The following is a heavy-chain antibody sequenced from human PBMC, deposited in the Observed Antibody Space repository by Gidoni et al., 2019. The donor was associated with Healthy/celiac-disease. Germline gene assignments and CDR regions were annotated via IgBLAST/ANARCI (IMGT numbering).Heavy chain of an antibody. CDR2: ISSSSSYI. V-gene: IGHV3-21*01. D-gene: IGHD6-13*01. J-gene: IGHJ4*02. Sequence: EVQLVESGGGLVKPGGSLRLSCAASGFTFSRSSMTWVRQAPGKGLEWVSSISSSSSYIYYADSVKGRFTISRDNAKNSLYLQMNSLRAEDTAVYYCARGVGQQPDYWGQGTLVTVSS. CDR1: GFTFSRSS. CDR3: ARGVGQQPDY.